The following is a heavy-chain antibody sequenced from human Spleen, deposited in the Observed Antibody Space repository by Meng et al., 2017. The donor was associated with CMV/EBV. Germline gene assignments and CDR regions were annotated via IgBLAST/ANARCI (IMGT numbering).Heavy chain of an antibody. CDR1: GFTFSSYA. CDR3: AKEYYYGSEVN. Sequence: GKSLKISCAASGFTFSSYAMSWVRQAPGKGLEWVSAISGSGGSTYYADSVKGRFTISRDNSKNTLYLQMNSLRAEDTAVYYCAKEYYYGSEVNWGQGTLVTVSS. CDR2: ISGSGGST. D-gene: IGHD3-10*01. J-gene: IGHJ4*02. V-gene: IGHV3-23*01.